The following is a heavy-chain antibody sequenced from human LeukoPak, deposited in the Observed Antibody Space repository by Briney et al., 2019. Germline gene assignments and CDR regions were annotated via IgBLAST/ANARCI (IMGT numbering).Heavy chain of an antibody. V-gene: IGHV1-2*02. CDR1: GYTFTGYY. CDR2: INPNSGGT. CDR3: ARDRAYDYVWGSYPD. Sequence: ASVTVSCKASGYTFTGYYMHWVRQAPGQGLEWMGWINPNSGGTNYAQKFQGRVTMTRDTSISTAYMELSRLRSDDTAVYYCARDRAYDYVWGSYPDWGQGTLVTVSS. D-gene: IGHD3-16*02. J-gene: IGHJ4*02.